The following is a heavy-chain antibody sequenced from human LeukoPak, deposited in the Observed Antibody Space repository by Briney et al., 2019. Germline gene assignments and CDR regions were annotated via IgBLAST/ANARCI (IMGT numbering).Heavy chain of an antibody. CDR1: GYTFTGYY. D-gene: IGHD2-2*02. Sequence: GASVKVSCKASGYTFTGYYMHWVRQAPGQGLEWMGWINPNSGGTNYAQKFQGRVTMTRDTSISTAYMELSRLRSDDTAVYYCARDLDDVVVPAAIRYYYGMDVWGQGTTVTVSS. J-gene: IGHJ6*02. CDR3: ARDLDDVVVPAAIRYYYGMDV. CDR2: INPNSGGT. V-gene: IGHV1-2*02.